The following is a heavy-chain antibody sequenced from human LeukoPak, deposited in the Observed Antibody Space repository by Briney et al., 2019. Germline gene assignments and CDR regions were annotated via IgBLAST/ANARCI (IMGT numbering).Heavy chain of an antibody. D-gene: IGHD2-8*01. V-gene: IGHV1-18*01. CDR2: ISAYNGNT. J-gene: IGHJ6*02. CDR1: GYTFTSYG. CDR3: ARELGYCTNGVCYIRGLYYYYGMDV. Sequence: GASVKVSCKASGYTFTSYGISWVRQAPGQGLEWMGWISAYNGNTNYAQKLQGRVTMTTDTSTSTAYMELRSLRSDDTAVYYCARELGYCTNGVCYIRGLYYYYGMDVWGQGTTVTVSS.